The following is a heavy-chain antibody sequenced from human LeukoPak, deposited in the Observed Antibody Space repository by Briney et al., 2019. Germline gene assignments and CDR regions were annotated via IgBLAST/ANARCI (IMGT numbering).Heavy chain of an antibody. CDR3: ARAFGVSIFGFASYFDY. D-gene: IGHD3-3*01. V-gene: IGHV1-69*01. CDR1: GGTFSSFA. CDR2: IIPIFSST. J-gene: IGHJ4*02. Sequence: ASVKVSCKASGGTFSSFAFSWVRQAPGQGLEWMGGIIPIFSSTNYAQKFQGRVTITADETTVYMELNSLRSEDTAVYYCARAFGVSIFGFASYFDYWGQGTLVTVSS.